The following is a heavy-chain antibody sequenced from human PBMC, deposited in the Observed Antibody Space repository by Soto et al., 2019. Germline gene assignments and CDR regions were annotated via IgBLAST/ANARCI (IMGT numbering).Heavy chain of an antibody. CDR2: IYWDDDY. V-gene: IGHV2-5*02. CDR1: GFSLSARGEG. J-gene: IGHJ5*01. CDR3: ARSSTYSRSWSSCWFDS. Sequence: GSGPTLVNPTETLTLTCTFSGFSLSARGEGVGWIRQPPGKALEWLAFIYWDDDYRYSPSLQSRLNITKDSSNNQVLLIVTNVDPVDSATYFCARSSTYSRSWSSCWFDSWGQGILVTVS. D-gene: IGHD3-3*01.